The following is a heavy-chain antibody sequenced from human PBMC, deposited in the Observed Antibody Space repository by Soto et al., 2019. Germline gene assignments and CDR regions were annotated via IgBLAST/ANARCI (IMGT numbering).Heavy chain of an antibody. CDR2: ISGSSSNM. J-gene: IGHJ5*02. Sequence: PGGSLRLSCAASGFTFSSYSMNWVRQTPGKGLEWVSSISGSSSNMYYADSVKGRFTISRDNAKNSLYLQMNSLRAEDTAVYYCAKDPNYDFWSGSSGSGWFDPWGQGTLVTVSS. CDR3: AKDPNYDFWSGSSGSGWFDP. V-gene: IGHV3-21*01. CDR1: GFTFSSYS. D-gene: IGHD3-3*01.